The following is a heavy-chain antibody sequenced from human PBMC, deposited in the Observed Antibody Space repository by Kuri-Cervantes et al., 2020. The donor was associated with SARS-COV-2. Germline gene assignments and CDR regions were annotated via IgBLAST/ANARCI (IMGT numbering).Heavy chain of an antibody. CDR2: LYYSGST. Sequence: SEILSLTCAVSGGSISSSNWWSWVRQPPGKGLEWIGYLYYSGSTNYNPSLKSRVTISLDTSKNQFSLKLSSVTAADTAVYYCATGSYYVAYDYWGQGTLVTVSS. V-gene: IGHV4-4*02. J-gene: IGHJ4*02. CDR3: ATGSYYVAYDY. D-gene: IGHD1-26*01. CDR1: GGSISSSNW.